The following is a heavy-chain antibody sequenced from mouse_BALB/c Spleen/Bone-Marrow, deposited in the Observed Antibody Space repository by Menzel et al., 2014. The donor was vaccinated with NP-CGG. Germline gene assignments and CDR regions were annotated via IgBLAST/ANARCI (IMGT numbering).Heavy chain of an antibody. J-gene: IGHJ1*01. CDR2: ISCYNGAT. V-gene: IGHV1S34*01. CDR3: ARGDTTATHWYFDV. D-gene: IGHD1-2*01. Sequence: LVKTGASVKISCKASGYSFTGYYMHWVKQSHGKSLEWIGYISCYNGATSHNQKFKGKATFTVDTPSSTAYMQFNSLTSEDSAVYYCARGDTTATHWYFDVWGAGTTGTVSS. CDR1: GYSFTGYY.